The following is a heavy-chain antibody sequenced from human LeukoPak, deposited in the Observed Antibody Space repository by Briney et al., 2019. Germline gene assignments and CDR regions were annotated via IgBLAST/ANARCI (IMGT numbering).Heavy chain of an antibody. CDR1: GGSITGSSYY. J-gene: IGHJ4*02. V-gene: IGHV4-39*01. Sequence: SETLSLTCSVSGGSITGSSYYWAWIRQPPGKGLEWIGSMYYSGSTYYNSSLKSRVTISEDTSKNQFSLKLTSVTAADTAVYYCARQYYGSTGYYYFDYWGQGTLVTVSS. D-gene: IGHD3-22*01. CDR3: ARQYYGSTGYYYFDY. CDR2: MYYSGST.